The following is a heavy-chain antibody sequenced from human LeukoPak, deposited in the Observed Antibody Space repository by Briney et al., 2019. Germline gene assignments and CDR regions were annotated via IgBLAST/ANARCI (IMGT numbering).Heavy chain of an antibody. Sequence: GGSLRLSCAASEFTFSSYGMSWVRQAPGKGLEWVSAISGSGGSTYYADSVKGRFTISRDNSKNTLYLQMNSLRAEDTAVYYCAKDPCGGDCWRYFDLWGRGTLVTVSS. CDR3: AKDPCGGDCWRYFDL. D-gene: IGHD2-21*02. V-gene: IGHV3-23*01. CDR2: ISGSGGST. J-gene: IGHJ2*01. CDR1: EFTFSSYG.